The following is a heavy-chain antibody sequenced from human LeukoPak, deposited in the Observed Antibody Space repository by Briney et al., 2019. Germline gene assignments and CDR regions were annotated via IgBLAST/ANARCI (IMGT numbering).Heavy chain of an antibody. CDR1: GGSISSGTYH. CDR2: IYTSGST. J-gene: IGHJ5*01. CDR3: AREFDS. V-gene: IGHV4-61*02. Sequence: SQTLSLTCSVSGGSISSGTYHWSWIRQPAGKGLEWIGRIYTSGSTNYNPSLKSRFTISVDTSKNQFSLKVSSVTAADTAVYYCAREFDSWGQGTLVTVSS.